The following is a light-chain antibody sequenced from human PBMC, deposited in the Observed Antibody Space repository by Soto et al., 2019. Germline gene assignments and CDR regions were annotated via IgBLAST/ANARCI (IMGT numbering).Light chain of an antibody. Sequence: QSALTQPPSVSGAPGQTVTISCTGSSSNIGTGYDVHWYQQLPGTAPKLLIYGNNHRPSGVPDRFSASKSGTSASLAITGLQAEDEADYCCQSYDNTLTSSEVVFGGGTQLTVL. CDR2: GNN. V-gene: IGLV1-40*01. CDR1: SSNIGTGYD. J-gene: IGLJ2*01. CDR3: QSYDNTLTSSEVV.